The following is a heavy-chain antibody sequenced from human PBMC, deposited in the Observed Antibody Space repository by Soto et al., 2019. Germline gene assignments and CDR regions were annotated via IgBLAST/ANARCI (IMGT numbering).Heavy chain of an antibody. V-gene: IGHV1-3*01. D-gene: IGHD2-15*01. CDR1: GYTFTSYA. CDR2: INAGNGNT. J-gene: IGHJ4*02. Sequence: QVQLVQSGAGVKKPGASVKVSCKASGYTFTSYAMHWVRQAPGQRLEWMGWINAGNGNTKYSQKFQGRVTITRDTSASTAYMELSSLRSEDTAVYYCARDISPSCSCGRCYSYFDYWGQGTLVTVSS. CDR3: ARDISPSCSCGRCYSYFDY.